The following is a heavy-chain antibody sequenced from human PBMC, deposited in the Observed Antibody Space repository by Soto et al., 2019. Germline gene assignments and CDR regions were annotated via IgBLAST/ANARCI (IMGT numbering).Heavy chain of an antibody. D-gene: IGHD5-18*01. CDR2: IYPGDSDT. Sequence: GESLKISCKGSGYSFTSYWIGWVRQMPGKCLEWMGIIYPGDSDTRYSPSFQGQVTISADKSISTAYLQWSSLKASDTAMYYCARIQGWIQLWSLNAFDIGGQGTMVTVSS. V-gene: IGHV5-51*01. J-gene: IGHJ3*02. CDR3: ARIQGWIQLWSLNAFDI. CDR1: GYSFTSYW.